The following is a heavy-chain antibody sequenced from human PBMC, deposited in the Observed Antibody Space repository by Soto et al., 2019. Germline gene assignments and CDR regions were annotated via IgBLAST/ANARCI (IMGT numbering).Heavy chain of an antibody. Sequence: GGSLRLSCAASGFTFSNYAMSWVRQAPGKGLEWVSAISGSGTATDADSVKGRFTISRDNSKNTLYLQMNSLRADDTAVYXCAKDRRYSSTVRWFDPWGQGTLVTVSS. CDR1: GFTFSNYA. V-gene: IGHV3-23*01. D-gene: IGHD6-13*01. CDR2: ISGSGTAT. J-gene: IGHJ5*02. CDR3: AKDRRYSSTVRWFDP.